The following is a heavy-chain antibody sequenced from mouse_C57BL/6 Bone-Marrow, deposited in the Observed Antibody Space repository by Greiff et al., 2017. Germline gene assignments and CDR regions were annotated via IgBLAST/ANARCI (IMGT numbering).Heavy chain of an antibody. J-gene: IGHJ1*03. Sequence: QVQLQQSGPELVKPGASVKISCKASGYAFSSSWMNWVKQRPGQGLEWIGRIYPGDGDTNYNGKFKGKATLTADTSSSTAYMQLSSLTSEDSAVXVCERLRGLGLEFDVWGTGTTVTVSS. CDR1: GYAFSSSW. CDR3: ERLRGLGLEFDV. V-gene: IGHV1-82*01. D-gene: IGHD3-3*01. CDR2: IYPGDGDT.